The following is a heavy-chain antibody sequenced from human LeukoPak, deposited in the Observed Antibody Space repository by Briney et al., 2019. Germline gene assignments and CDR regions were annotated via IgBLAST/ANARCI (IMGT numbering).Heavy chain of an antibody. D-gene: IGHD2-21*01. CDR3: AKDFRIGYSAHFDY. CDR1: GFTFSSYA. CDR2: ISGSGGST. V-gene: IGHV3-23*01. J-gene: IGHJ4*02. Sequence: PGGSLRLSCAVSGFTFSSYAMSWVRQAPGKGLEWVSAISGSGGSTYYADSVKGRFSISRGNSKNTLYLQMDSLRGEDTAVYYCAKDFRIGYSAHFDYWGQGALVTVSS.